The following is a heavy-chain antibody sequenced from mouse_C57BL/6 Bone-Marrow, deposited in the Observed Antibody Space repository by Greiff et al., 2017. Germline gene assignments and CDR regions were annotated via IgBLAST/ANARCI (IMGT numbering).Heavy chain of an antibody. CDR2: ISSGGDYN. CDR3: TRDPFTSMDY. Sequence: EVQVVESGEGLVQPGGSLKLSCAASGFTFCSYAVSWVRQTPEKRLEWVAYISSGGDYNYYADTVKGRFTISRDNARNTLYLQMSSLKSEDTAMYYCTRDPFTSMDYWGQGTSVSVSS. J-gene: IGHJ4*01. V-gene: IGHV5-9-1*02. CDR1: GFTFCSYA. D-gene: IGHD2-12*01.